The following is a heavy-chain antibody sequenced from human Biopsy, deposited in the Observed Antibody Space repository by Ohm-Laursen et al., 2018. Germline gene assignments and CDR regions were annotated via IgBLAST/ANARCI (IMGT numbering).Heavy chain of an antibody. CDR3: ARGSNEYGGLYFPH. CDR1: GGSFTGHY. CDR2: ISHTGYT. J-gene: IGHJ1*01. Sequence: PSDTLSLTCTVSGGSFTGHYWSWIRQPPGKGLEWMGHISHTGYTSYKSSLKSRVTISLDTSRKHFSLRLTSLAAADTAVYYCARGSNEYGGLYFPHWGQGTLVTVSS. D-gene: IGHD4-23*01. V-gene: IGHV4-59*11.